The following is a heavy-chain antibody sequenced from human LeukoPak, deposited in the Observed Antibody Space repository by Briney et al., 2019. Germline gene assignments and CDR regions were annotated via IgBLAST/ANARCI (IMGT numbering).Heavy chain of an antibody. CDR3: ARDSLYSSSWYRENWFDP. J-gene: IGHJ5*02. Sequence: SQTLSLTCAISGDSVSSNSAAWNWIRQSPSRGLEWLGRTYYRSKWYNDYAVSVKSRITINPDTSKNQFSLQLNSVTPEDTAVYYCARDSLYSSSWYRENWFDPWGQGTLVTVSS. CDR2: TYYRSKWYN. D-gene: IGHD6-13*01. CDR1: GDSVSSNSAA. V-gene: IGHV6-1*01.